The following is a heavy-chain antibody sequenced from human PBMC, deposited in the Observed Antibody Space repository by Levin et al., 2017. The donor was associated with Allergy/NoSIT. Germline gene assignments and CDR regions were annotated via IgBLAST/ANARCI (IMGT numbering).Heavy chain of an antibody. CDR2: IRSKAYGGTT. D-gene: IGHD3-10*01. Sequence: PGGSLRLSCTASGFTFGDYAMSWFRQAPGKGLEWVGFIRSKAYGGTTEYAASVKGRFTISRDDSKSIAYLQMNSLKTEDTAVYYCTREVTSYYYGSGSWSDYWGQGTLVTVSS. CDR1: GFTFGDYA. J-gene: IGHJ4*02. V-gene: IGHV3-49*03. CDR3: TREVTSYYYGSGSWSDY.